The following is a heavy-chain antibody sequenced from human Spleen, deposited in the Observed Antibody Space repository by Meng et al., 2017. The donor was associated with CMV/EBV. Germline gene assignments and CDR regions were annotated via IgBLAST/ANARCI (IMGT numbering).Heavy chain of an antibody. CDR1: GFTFSNAW. Sequence: GESLKISCAASGFTFSNAWMRWVRQAQGKGLEWVGRIKSKTDGETTDYAAPVKGRFTISRDDSKNTLYLQMNSLTTEDTAVYYCIVGATPLDYWGQGTLVTVSS. CDR2: IKSKTDGETT. J-gene: IGHJ4*02. V-gene: IGHV3-15*01. D-gene: IGHD1-26*01. CDR3: IVGATPLDY.